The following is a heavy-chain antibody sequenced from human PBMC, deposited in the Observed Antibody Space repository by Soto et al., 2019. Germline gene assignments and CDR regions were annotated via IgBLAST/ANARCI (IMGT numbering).Heavy chain of an antibody. J-gene: IGHJ4*02. D-gene: IGHD2-8*02. Sequence: QVQLVQSGAEVKKPGSSVKVSCKASGGTFSSYAISWVRQAPGQGLEWMGGIIPIFGTANYAQKFQGRVTINADKSTSTAYIELSSLRSEDTAVYYCAVKEGGVSWYYFDYWGQGTLVTVSS. CDR2: IIPIFGTA. V-gene: IGHV1-69*06. CDR1: GGTFSSYA. CDR3: AVKEGGVSWYYFDY.